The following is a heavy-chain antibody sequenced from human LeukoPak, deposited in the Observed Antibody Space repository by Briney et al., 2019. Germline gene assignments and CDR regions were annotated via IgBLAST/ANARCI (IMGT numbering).Heavy chain of an antibody. Sequence: PGRSLRLSCAASGFTFSSYAMHWVRQAPGKGLEWVAVISYDGSNKYYADSVRGRFTVSRDTSKKMLFLQMISLRAEDTAIYYCARAALSSGWKAGINHWGQGTLVAVSS. V-gene: IGHV3-30-3*01. CDR2: ISYDGSNK. CDR3: ARAALSSGWKAGINH. J-gene: IGHJ5*02. CDR1: GFTFSSYA. D-gene: IGHD6-19*01.